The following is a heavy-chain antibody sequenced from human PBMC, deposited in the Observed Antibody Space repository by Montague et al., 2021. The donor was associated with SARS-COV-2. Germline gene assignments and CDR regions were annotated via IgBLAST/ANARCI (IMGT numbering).Heavy chain of an antibody. D-gene: IGHD1-1*01. CDR3: ARDLDPRVWPLSLGY. CDR2: IYYGGSS. V-gene: IGHV4-59*01. CDR1: GGSMSGYY. Sequence: SETLSLTCNVSGGSMSGYYWTWICQLPGKGLEWIGFIYYGGSSNYNSTLQSRVTISVGSAKNQFSLILTPVTAPVTAVFFCARDLDPRVWPLSLGYLGQGILVTVSS. J-gene: IGHJ4*02.